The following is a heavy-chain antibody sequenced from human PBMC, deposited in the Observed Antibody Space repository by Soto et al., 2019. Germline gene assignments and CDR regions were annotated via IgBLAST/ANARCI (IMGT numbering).Heavy chain of an antibody. D-gene: IGHD3-10*01. Sequence: ASVKVSCKASGYTFTGYYMHWVRQAPGQGLEWMGWINPNSGGTNYAQKFQGWVTMTRDTSISTAYMELSRLRSDDTAVYHCARDRRDYGSGSYYNSNWFDPWGQGTLVTVSS. CDR3: ARDRRDYGSGSYYNSNWFDP. J-gene: IGHJ5*02. CDR1: GYTFTGYY. CDR2: INPNSGGT. V-gene: IGHV1-2*04.